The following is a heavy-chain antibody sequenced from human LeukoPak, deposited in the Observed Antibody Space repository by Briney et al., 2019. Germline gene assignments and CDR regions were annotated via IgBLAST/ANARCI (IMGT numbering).Heavy chain of an antibody. V-gene: IGHV3-30*04. D-gene: IGHD3-10*01. CDR1: GFTFSSYA. Sequence: PGGSLRLSCAASGFTFSSYAMHWVRQAPGKGLEWVAVISYDGSNKYYADSVKGRFTISRDNFKNTLYLQMNSLRAEDTAVYYCARDEGTMVRGVIRSFDYWGQGTLVTVSS. J-gene: IGHJ4*02. CDR2: ISYDGSNK. CDR3: ARDEGTMVRGVIRSFDY.